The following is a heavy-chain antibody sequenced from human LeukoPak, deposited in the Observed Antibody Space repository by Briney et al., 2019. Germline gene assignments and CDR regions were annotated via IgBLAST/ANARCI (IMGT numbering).Heavy chain of an antibody. J-gene: IGHJ5*02. Sequence: PGGSLRLSCAASGFTFSSYGMHWVRQAPGKGLEWVAFIRYGGSNKYCADSVKGRFTISRDNSKNTLYLQMNSLRAEDTAVYYCAKGFWSDYNWFDPWGQGTLVTVSS. V-gene: IGHV3-30*02. D-gene: IGHD3-3*01. CDR1: GFTFSSYG. CDR3: AKGFWSDYNWFDP. CDR2: IRYGGSNK.